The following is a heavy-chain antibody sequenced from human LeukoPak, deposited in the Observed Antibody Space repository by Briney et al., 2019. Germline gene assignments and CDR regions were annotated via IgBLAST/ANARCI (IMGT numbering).Heavy chain of an antibody. D-gene: IGHD1-14*01. V-gene: IGHV3-23*01. Sequence: GGSLSLSCAASGFTFSYFAMNWVRQAPGKGLEWVSSITGSGSNTFNADSVKGRFTISRDNSKNTLYLQMNGLTAEDTAIYYCAKDALPYRYFDQWGQGTLVTVSS. CDR1: GFTFSYFA. CDR2: ITGSGSNT. CDR3: AKDALPYRYFDQ. J-gene: IGHJ4*02.